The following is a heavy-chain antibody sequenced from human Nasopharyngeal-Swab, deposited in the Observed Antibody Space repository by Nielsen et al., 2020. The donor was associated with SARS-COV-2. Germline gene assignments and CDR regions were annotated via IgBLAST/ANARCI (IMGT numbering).Heavy chain of an antibody. V-gene: IGHV1-24*01. Sequence: APVKVSCKVSGYTLTELSMHWVRQAPGKGLEWMGGFDPEDGETIYAQKFQGRVTMTEDTSTDTAYMELSSLRSEDTAVYYCATAFSYYGSGSPDYWGQGTLVTVSS. J-gene: IGHJ4*02. CDR1: GYTLTELS. D-gene: IGHD3-10*01. CDR3: ATAFSYYGSGSPDY. CDR2: FDPEDGET.